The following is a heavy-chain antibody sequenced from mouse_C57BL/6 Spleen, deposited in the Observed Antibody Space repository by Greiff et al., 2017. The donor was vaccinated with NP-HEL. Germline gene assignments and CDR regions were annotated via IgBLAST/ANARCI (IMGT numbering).Heavy chain of an antibody. D-gene: IGHD1-1*01. V-gene: IGHV6-3*01. J-gene: IGHJ3*01. CDR1: GFTFSNYW. CDR2: IRLKSVNYAT. CDR3: TGEDYYGSSYPRFAY. Sequence: EVQLVESGGGLVQPGGSMKLSCVASGFTFSNYWMNWVRQSPEKGLEWVAQIRLKSVNYATHYAESVKGRFTISRDDSKSSVYLQMNNLRAEDTGIYYCTGEDYYGSSYPRFAYWGQGTLVTVSA.